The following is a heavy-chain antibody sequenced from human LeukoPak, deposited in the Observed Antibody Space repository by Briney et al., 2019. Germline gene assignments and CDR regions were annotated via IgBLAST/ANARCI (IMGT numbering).Heavy chain of an antibody. V-gene: IGHV3-48*01. CDR2: ISSSSSII. D-gene: IGHD2/OR15-2a*01. CDR1: GFTFSSYS. Sequence: GGSLRLSCAASGFTFSSYSMNWVRQAPGKGLEWVSNISSSSSIIYYADSVKGRFTISRDNAKNSLYLQMNSLRAEDTAVYYCAADEYDAFDIWGQGTMVTVSS. J-gene: IGHJ3*02. CDR3: AADEYDAFDI.